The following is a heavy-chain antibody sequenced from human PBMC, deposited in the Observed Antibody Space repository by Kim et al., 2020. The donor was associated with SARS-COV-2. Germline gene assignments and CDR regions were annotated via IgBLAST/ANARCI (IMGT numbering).Heavy chain of an antibody. CDR1: GDSISSYY. CDR3: ARGLDY. Sequence: SETLSLTCTVSGDSISSYYWSWIRQPPGKGLEWIGYIYYSGTTNYNPSLKSRVIISVDTSKNHFSLKLTSVTAADTAVYYCARGLDYLGQGTLVNVSS. V-gene: IGHV4-59*13. J-gene: IGHJ4*02. CDR2: IYYSGTT.